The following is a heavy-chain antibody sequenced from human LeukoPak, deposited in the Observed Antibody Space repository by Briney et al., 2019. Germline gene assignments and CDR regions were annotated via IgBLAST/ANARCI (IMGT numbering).Heavy chain of an antibody. V-gene: IGHV4-4*07. CDR3: ARDALVVTAIHVWYFDL. J-gene: IGHJ2*01. CDR2: IYTSGST. CDR1: GASIDNYY. D-gene: IGHD2-21*02. Sequence: SETLSLTCTLSGASIDNYYWSWIRQPAEKGLEWIGRIYTSGSTNYNPSLKSRVTMSVDTSKNQFSLKLTSVTAADTAVYYCARDALVVTAIHVWYFDLWGRGTLVKVSS.